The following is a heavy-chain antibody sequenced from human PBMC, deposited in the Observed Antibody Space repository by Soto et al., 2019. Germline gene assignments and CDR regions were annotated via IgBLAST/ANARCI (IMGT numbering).Heavy chain of an antibody. D-gene: IGHD1-26*01. CDR2: INPNSGDT. J-gene: IGHJ6*02. V-gene: IGHV1-2*02. CDR1: GYTFTGYY. Sequence: ASIKISRKDTGYTFTGYYVHWVRQAPGPGLTRLGWINPNSGDTYLAQRFQGRVTMNRDTSIGTAYMEMRGLTSDDTAEYYCAKGGAIVAAGTRVYLYNAMDVWGQGTTVTVSS. CDR3: AKGGAIVAAGTRVYLYNAMDV.